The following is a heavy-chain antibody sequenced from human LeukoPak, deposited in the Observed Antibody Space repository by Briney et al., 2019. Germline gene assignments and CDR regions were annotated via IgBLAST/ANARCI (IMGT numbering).Heavy chain of an antibody. CDR1: GGSISSYY. D-gene: IGHD3-10*01. CDR3: AREWFGDPDYYFDY. V-gene: IGHV4-59*01. J-gene: IGHJ4*02. CDR2: IYYSGST. Sequence: PSETLSLTCTVSGGSISSYYWSWIRQPPGKGLEWIGYIYYSGSTNYDPSLKSRVTISVDTSKNQFSLKLSSVTAADTAVYYCAREWFGDPDYYFDYWGQGTLVTVSS.